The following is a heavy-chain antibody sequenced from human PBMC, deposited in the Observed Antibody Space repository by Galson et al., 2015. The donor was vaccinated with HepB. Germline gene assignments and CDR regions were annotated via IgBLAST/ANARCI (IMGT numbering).Heavy chain of an antibody. CDR3: TRYRWGIAAAGTRYYYGMDV. Sequence: SLRLSCAASGFTFGDYAMSWFRQAPGKGLEWVGFIRSKAYGGTTEYAASVKGRFTISRDDSKSIAYLQMNSLKTEDTAVYYCTRYRWGIAAAGTRYYYGMDVWGQGTTVTVSS. V-gene: IGHV3-49*03. D-gene: IGHD6-13*01. CDR2: IRSKAYGGTT. J-gene: IGHJ6*02. CDR1: GFTFGDYA.